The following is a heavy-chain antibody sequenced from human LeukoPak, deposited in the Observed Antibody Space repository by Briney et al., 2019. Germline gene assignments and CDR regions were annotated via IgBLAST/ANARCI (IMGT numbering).Heavy chain of an antibody. V-gene: IGHV3-13*01. CDR2: IGTAGDI. D-gene: IGHD4-17*01. CDR3: ATYLRSGPIDS. CDR1: GFTFSSYD. J-gene: IGHJ5*01. Sequence: PGGSLRLSCAASGFTFSSYDMHWVRQATGKGLEWVSGIGTAGDIYYPGSVKGRFTISRDNAKNYLYLQMNSLRGEDTAVYYCATYLRSGPIDSWGQGTLVTVSS.